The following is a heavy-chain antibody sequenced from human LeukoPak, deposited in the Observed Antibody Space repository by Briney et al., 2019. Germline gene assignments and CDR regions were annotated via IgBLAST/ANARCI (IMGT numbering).Heavy chain of an antibody. J-gene: IGHJ6*02. Sequence: GASVKVSCKASGYTFTSYGISWVRQAPGQGLGWMGWISAYNGNTNYAQKLQGRVTMTTDTSTSTAYMELRSLRSDDTAVYYCARSGLRTVYYYYGMDVWGQGTTVTVSS. CDR3: ARSGLRTVYYYYGMDV. V-gene: IGHV1-18*01. D-gene: IGHD5-12*01. CDR2: ISAYNGNT. CDR1: GYTFTSYG.